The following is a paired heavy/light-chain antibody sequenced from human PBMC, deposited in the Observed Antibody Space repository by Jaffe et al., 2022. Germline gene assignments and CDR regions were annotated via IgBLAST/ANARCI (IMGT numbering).Light chain of an antibody. V-gene: IGLV2-14*01. J-gene: IGLJ3*02. Sequence: QSALTQPASVSGSPGQSITISCTGTSSDVGGYNYVSWYQQHPGKAPKLMIYEVSNRPSGVSNRFSGSKSGNTASLTISGLQAEDEADYYCSSYTSSSTEVFGGGTKLTVL. CDR3: SSYTSSSTEV. CDR2: EVS. CDR1: SSDVGGYNY.
Heavy chain of an antibody. J-gene: IGHJ3*02. V-gene: IGHV1-69*01. Sequence: QVQLVQSGAEVKKPGSSVKVSCKASGGTFSSYAISWVRQAPGQGLEWMGGIIPIFGTANYAQKFQGRVTITADESTSTAYMELSSLRSEDTAVYYCARRRDYSGYDKNAFDIWGQGTMVTVSS. D-gene: IGHD5-12*01. CDR2: IIPIFGTA. CDR1: GGTFSSYA. CDR3: ARRRDYSGYDKNAFDI.